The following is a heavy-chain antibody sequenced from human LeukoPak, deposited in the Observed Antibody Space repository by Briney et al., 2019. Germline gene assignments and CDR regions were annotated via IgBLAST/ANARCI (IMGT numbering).Heavy chain of an antibody. CDR2: INPNSGGT. J-gene: IGHJ4*02. CDR3: ARVLYSYPDY. Sequence: QXXGXGXEWMGWINPNSGGTNYAQKFQGRVTMTRDTSISTAYMELSRLRSDDTAVYYCARVLYSYPDYWGQGTLVTVSS. D-gene: IGHD2-8*01. V-gene: IGHV1-2*02.